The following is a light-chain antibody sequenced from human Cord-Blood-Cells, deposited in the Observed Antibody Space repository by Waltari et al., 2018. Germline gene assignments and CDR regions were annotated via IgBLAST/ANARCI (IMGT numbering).Light chain of an antibody. V-gene: IGKV3-11*01. CDR2: DAS. CDR3: QQYNNWPPWT. J-gene: IGKJ1*01. CDR1: QSVSSY. Sequence: EIVLTQSPATLSLSPGERATLSCRASQSVSSYLAWYQQKPGQAPRLPIYDASNRATGIPARFSGSGSGTEFTLTISSLQSEDFAVYYCQQYNNWPPWTFGQGTKVEIK.